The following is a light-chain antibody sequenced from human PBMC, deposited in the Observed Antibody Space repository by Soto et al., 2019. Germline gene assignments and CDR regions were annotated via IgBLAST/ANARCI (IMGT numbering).Light chain of an antibody. CDR1: QPISTW. CDR3: QQYDEHSIT. V-gene: IGKV1-5*01. J-gene: IGKJ5*01. CDR2: HAS. Sequence: PSTLSASVGDRVTITCRASQPISTWLAWYQQRPGKAPNLLIYHASSLESGVPSRFSGSGSGTEFTLSISSLQPDDFGTYYCQQYDEHSITFGQGTRLEIK.